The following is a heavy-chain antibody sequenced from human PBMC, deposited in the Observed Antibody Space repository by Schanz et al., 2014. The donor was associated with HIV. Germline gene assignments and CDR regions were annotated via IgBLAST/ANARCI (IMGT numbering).Heavy chain of an antibody. CDR1: GFSFSNFG. J-gene: IGHJ6*02. D-gene: IGHD1-26*01. Sequence: QVHLVESGGGVVQPGRSLRLSCEVSGFSFSNFGMHWVRQAPGKGLEWVAAISKDGSDKYYTDSVKGRFTISRDNSNNTLYLQMNSLRAEDTAVYYCAKIISGSPYYYYGLDVWGLGTTVTVSS. V-gene: IGHV3-30*18. CDR3: AKIISGSPYYYYGLDV. CDR2: ISKDGSDK.